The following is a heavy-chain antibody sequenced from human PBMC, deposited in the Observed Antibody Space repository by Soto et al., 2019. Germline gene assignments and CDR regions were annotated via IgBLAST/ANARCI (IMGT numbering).Heavy chain of an antibody. CDR2: IGTAGDT. D-gene: IGHD6-13*01. Sequence: GGSLRLSCAASGFTFSSYDMHWVRQATGKGLEWVSAIGTAGDTYYPGSVKGRFTISRENAKNSLYLQMNSLRAGDTAVYYCARGAYSSSWYGMASALDIWGQGTMVTVSS. J-gene: IGHJ3*02. V-gene: IGHV3-13*04. CDR3: ARGAYSSSWYGMASALDI. CDR1: GFTFSSYD.